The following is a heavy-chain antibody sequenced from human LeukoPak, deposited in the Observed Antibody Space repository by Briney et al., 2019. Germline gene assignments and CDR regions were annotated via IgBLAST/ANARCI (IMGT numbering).Heavy chain of an antibody. CDR3: ARAAYSSTWYSRYFDL. J-gene: IGHJ2*01. Sequence: PGGSLRLSCAASGFTFGSYGMHWVRQAPGKGLEWVTFIRSDGSNKYYADSVKGRFTISRDNSKNSLYLQMNSLRAGDTAVYYCARAAYSSTWYSRYFDLWGRGTLVTVSS. D-gene: IGHD6-13*01. V-gene: IGHV3-30*02. CDR1: GFTFGSYG. CDR2: IRSDGSNK.